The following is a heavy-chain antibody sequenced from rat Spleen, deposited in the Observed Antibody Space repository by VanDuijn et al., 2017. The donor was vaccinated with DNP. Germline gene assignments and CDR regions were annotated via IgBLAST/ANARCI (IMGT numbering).Heavy chain of an antibody. CDR1: GNTFITDY. V-gene: IGHV1-43*01. D-gene: IGHD1-11*01. CDR2: IHTRSGGT. Sequence: QVQLQQSGAELAKPDSSVKISCKASGNTFITDYFALIKQTTGQGLEYIGYIHTRSGGTDSNEKFKDKATLTVDKSSSTAFMQLSSLTPDDSAVYYCARWGRTTGFAYWGQGTLVTVSS. CDR3: ARWGRTTGFAY. J-gene: IGHJ3*01.